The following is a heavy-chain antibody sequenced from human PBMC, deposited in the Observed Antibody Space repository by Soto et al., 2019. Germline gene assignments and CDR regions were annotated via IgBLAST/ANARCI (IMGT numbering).Heavy chain of an antibody. CDR1: GTTFSNFA. D-gene: IGHD1-26*01. V-gene: IGHV1-69*13. J-gene: IGHJ4*02. Sequence: SVKVSCKASGTTFSNFAIGWVRQAPGQGLEWMGGIIPIFGTANYAQKFQGRVTITADESTSTAYMELSSLRSEDTAVYYCARVPQGLPRRGWLLPPPTFDYWGQGTLVTVSS. CDR2: IIPIFGTA. CDR3: ARVPQGLPRRGWLLPPPTFDY.